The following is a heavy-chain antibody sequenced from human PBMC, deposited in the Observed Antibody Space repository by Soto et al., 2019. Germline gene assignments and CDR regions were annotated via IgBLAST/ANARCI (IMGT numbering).Heavy chain of an antibody. CDR3: TRCRISVARALYGMDV. D-gene: IGHD6-19*01. Sequence: GGSLRLSCTASGFTFGDYAMSWFRQAPGKGLEWVGFIRSKAYGGTTEYAASVKGRFTISRDDSRSIAYLQMNSLKIEDTAVYYCTRCRISVARALYGMDVWGQGTTVTVSS. CDR1: GFTFGDYA. V-gene: IGHV3-49*03. CDR2: IRSKAYGGTT. J-gene: IGHJ6*02.